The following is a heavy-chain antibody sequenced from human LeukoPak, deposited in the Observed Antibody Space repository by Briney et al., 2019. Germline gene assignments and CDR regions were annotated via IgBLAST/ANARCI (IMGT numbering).Heavy chain of an antibody. J-gene: IGHJ4*02. CDR3: ARDSGYSGYDAMGD. V-gene: IGHV3-48*01. CDR1: GFTFSSYS. CDR2: ISSSSSTI. D-gene: IGHD5-12*01. Sequence: GGSLRLSCAASGFTFSSYSMNWVRQAPGKGLEWVSYISSSSSTIYYADSVKGRFTISRDNAKNSLYLQMNSLRAEDTAVYYCARDSGYSGYDAMGDWGQGTLVTVSS.